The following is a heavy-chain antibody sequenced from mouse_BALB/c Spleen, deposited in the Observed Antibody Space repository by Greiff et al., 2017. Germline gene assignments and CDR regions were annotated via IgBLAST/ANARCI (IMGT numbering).Heavy chain of an antibody. D-gene: IGHD1-1*01. CDR3: ARDNYYGRSWFAY. CDR2: IWAGGST. CDR1: GFSLTSYG. V-gene: IGHV2-9*02. J-gene: IGHJ3*01. Sequence: QVQLKESGPGLVAPSQSLSITCTVSGFSLTSYGVHWVRQPPGKGLEWLGVIWAGGSTNYNSALMSRLSISKDNSKSQVFLKMNSRQTDDTAMYYCARDNYYGRSWFAYWGQGTLVTVSA.